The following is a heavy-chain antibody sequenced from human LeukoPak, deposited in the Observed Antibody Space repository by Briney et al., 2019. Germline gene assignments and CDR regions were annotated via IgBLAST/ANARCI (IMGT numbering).Heavy chain of an antibody. CDR2: IYYSGST. Sequence: SETLSLTCTVSGGSISSGDYYWSWIRQPPGKGLEWIGYIYYSGSTYYSPSLKSRVTISVDTSKNQFSLKLSSVTAADTAVYYCARGYSSGWPDAFDIWGQGTMVTVSS. CDR3: ARGYSSGWPDAFDI. D-gene: IGHD6-19*01. J-gene: IGHJ3*02. V-gene: IGHV4-30-4*01. CDR1: GGSISSGDYY.